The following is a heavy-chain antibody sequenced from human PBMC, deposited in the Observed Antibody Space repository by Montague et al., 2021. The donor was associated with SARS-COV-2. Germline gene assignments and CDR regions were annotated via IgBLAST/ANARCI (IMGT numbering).Heavy chain of an antibody. CDR3: ARIRIGVWGSYRYFDY. CDR1: GTSFSGYY. D-gene: IGHD3-16*02. CDR2: INHGGST. Sequence: SETLSLTCDVHGTSFSGYYWDWIRQPPGKGLEWIGEINHGGSTKYSPSLKSRVTISVDTSKNQFSLKLSSVTAADTAVYYCARIRIGVWGSYRYFDYWGQGTLVTVSS. V-gene: IGHV4-34*01. J-gene: IGHJ4*02.